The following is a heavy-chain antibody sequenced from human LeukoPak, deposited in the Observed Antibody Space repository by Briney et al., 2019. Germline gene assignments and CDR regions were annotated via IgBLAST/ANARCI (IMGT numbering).Heavy chain of an antibody. CDR1: GFTFSSYA. J-gene: IGHJ4*02. D-gene: IGHD3-10*01. CDR3: AKGRYGSGRYYFDY. CDR2: ISGSGGST. V-gene: IGHV3-23*01. Sequence: QPGGSLRLSCAASGFTFSSYAMSWVRQAPGKGLEWVSAISGSGGSTYYADSVKGRFTISRDNSKNTVYLQMNSLRAEDTAVYYCAKGRYGSGRYYFDYWGQGTLVTVSS.